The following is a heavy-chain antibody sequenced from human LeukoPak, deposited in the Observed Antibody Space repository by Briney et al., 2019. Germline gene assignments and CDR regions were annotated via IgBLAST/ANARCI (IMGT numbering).Heavy chain of an antibody. J-gene: IGHJ4*02. D-gene: IGHD3-10*01. CDR1: GGSISSGSYY. CDR3: ALNGRAGSGRKGDLDY. CDR2: IYTSGST. V-gene: IGHV4-61*02. Sequence: NSSQTLSLTCTVSGGSISSGSYYWSWIRQPAGKGLEWIGRIYTSGSTNYNPSLKSRVTISVDTSKNQFSLKLSSVTAADTAVYYCALNGRAGSGRKGDLDYWGQGTLVTVSS.